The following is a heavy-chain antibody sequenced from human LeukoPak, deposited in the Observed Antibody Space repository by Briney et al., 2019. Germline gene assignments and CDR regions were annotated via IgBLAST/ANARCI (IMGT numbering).Heavy chain of an antibody. CDR1: GYTFTSYG. CDR2: ISGYNGNA. CDR3: ARGRSAYCGGDCYYDAFDI. J-gene: IGHJ3*02. V-gene: IGHV1-18*01. D-gene: IGHD2-21*02. Sequence: ASVKVSCKASGYTFTSYGINWVRQAPGQGLEWMGWISGYNGNANYAQKLQGRVTMTTDTSTSTAYMELSSLRSEDTAVYYCARGRSAYCGGDCYYDAFDIWGQGTMVTVS.